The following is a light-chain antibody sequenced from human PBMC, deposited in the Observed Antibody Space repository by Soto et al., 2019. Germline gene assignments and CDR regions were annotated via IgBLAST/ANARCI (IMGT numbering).Light chain of an antibody. J-gene: IGLJ1*01. CDR2: SND. CDR1: SANIGSNT. Sequence: QSVLTQPPSASGTPVQRVTISCSGSSANIGSNTVNWYQQLPGTAPKLLIYSNDQRPSGVPDLFSGSKSGTSASLAISGLQSEDEADYYCAAWDGSLNGYVFGTGTKLNVL. V-gene: IGLV1-44*01. CDR3: AAWDGSLNGYV.